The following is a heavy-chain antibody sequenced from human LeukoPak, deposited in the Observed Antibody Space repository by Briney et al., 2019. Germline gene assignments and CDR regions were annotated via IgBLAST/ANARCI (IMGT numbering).Heavy chain of an antibody. Sequence: PSETLSLTCVVSGASITTYYWSWIRQPPGKGLEWIGYIHHSGSTNYNPSLKSRVTISVDRSKNQFSLKLSSVTAADTAVYYCARGRGSQAYLNWFDPWGQGTLVTVSS. D-gene: IGHD2-21*01. CDR3: ARGRGSQAYLNWFDP. CDR1: GASITTYY. CDR2: IHHSGST. J-gene: IGHJ5*02. V-gene: IGHV4-59*12.